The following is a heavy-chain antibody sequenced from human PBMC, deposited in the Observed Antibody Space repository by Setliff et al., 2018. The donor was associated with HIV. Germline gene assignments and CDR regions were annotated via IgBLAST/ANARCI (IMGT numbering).Heavy chain of an antibody. J-gene: IGHJ3*01. Sequence: ASETLSLTCTVSGGSIGGYYWGWIRQPPGTGLEWLGCIYSGGSTNYNPSLESRVTISLDTSKNQFSLRLTSVTAADTAVYYCARVRSYGSAYDASDVWGPGTMVTVSS. V-gene: IGHV4-4*08. CDR1: GGSIGGYY. D-gene: IGHD3-10*01. CDR2: IYSGGST. CDR3: ARVRSYGSAYDASDV.